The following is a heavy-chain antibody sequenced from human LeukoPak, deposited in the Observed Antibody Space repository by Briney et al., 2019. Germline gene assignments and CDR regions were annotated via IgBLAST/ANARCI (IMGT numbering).Heavy chain of an antibody. D-gene: IGHD3-22*01. V-gene: IGHV1-2*02. Sequence: SVKVSCKASGYTSTAYYMHWVRQAPGHGLKWMGWINPNSGGTNYAQKFQGRVTMTRDTSISTAYMKLSRLRSDDTAVYYCARERRPNYYDSSGRVGYWGQGTLVTVSS. CDR3: ARERRPNYYDSSGRVGY. CDR1: GYTSTAYY. J-gene: IGHJ4*02. CDR2: INPNSGGT.